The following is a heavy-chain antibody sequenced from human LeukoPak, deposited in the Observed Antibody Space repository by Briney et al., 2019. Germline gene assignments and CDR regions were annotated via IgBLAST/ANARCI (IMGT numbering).Heavy chain of an antibody. CDR2: IIPIFGTA. Sequence: ASVKVSCKASGGTFSSYAISWVRQPPGQGLEWMGRIIPIFGTANYAQKFQGRVTITTDESTSTAYMELSSLRSEDTAEYYCSREGTDSSSWYRYYYYYMDVWGKGTTVTVSS. V-gene: IGHV1-69*05. CDR3: SREGTDSSSWYRYYYYYMDV. CDR1: GGTFSSYA. D-gene: IGHD6-13*01. J-gene: IGHJ6*03.